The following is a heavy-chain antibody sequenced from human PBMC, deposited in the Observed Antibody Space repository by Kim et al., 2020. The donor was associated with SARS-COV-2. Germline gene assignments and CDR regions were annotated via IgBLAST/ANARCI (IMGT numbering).Heavy chain of an antibody. CDR3: ATSYALTVEPPAY. J-gene: IGHJ4*02. V-gene: IGHV1-24*01. D-gene: IGHD6-19*01. Sequence: IYAPNFQGRVTMTEDTSTDTAYMELSSLRSEDTAVYYCATSYALTVEPPAYWGQGTLVTVSS.